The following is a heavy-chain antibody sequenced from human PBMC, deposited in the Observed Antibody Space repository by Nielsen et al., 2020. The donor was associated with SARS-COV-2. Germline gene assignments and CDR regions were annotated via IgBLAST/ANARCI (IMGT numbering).Heavy chain of an antibody. Sequence: GESLKISCAASGFTFSDYAMSWVRQAPGKGLEWVSAVSSGGGATYYADSVKGRFTISRDNSKNTLSLQMNGLRVEDAALYYCVKWVQLDLGYYYHGMDVWGQGTTVTVSS. CDR2: VSSGGGAT. CDR3: VKWVQLDLGYYYHGMDV. D-gene: IGHD6-6*01. J-gene: IGHJ6*02. V-gene: IGHV3-23*01. CDR1: GFTFSDYA.